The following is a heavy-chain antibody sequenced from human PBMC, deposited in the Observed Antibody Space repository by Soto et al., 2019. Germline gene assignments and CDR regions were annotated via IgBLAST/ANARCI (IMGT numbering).Heavy chain of an antibody. CDR1: GFTFSSYS. CDR3: ARDRYGDYVADI. Sequence: GGSLRLSYAASGFTFSSYSMNWVRQAPGKGLEWVSYISSSSSTIYYADSVKGRFTISRDNAKNSLYLQMNSLRAEDTAVYYCARDRYGDYVADIWGQGTMVTVSS. D-gene: IGHD4-17*01. CDR2: ISSSSSTI. V-gene: IGHV3-48*01. J-gene: IGHJ3*02.